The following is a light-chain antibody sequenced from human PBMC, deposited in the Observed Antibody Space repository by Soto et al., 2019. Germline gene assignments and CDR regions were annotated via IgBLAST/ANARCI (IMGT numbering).Light chain of an antibody. J-gene: IGLJ2*01. Sequence: QSALTQPPSASGSPGQSVTISCTGTSSDVGGYNYVSWYPQHPGKAPKLMIYEVSKRPSGVPDRFYGSKSGNTASLTVSGLQAEDEADYYCSSYAGSNNVVFGGGTKLTVL. CDR1: SSDVGGYNY. CDR2: EVS. V-gene: IGLV2-8*01. CDR3: SSYAGSNNVV.